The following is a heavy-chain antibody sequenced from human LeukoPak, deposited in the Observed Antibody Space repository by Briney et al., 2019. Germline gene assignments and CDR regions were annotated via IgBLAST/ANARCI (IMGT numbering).Heavy chain of an antibody. CDR3: ARDPGITGMSY. D-gene: IGHD1-20*01. J-gene: IGHJ4*02. Sequence: GRSLRLSCAASGFTFSSYGMNWVRQAPGKGLEWVSYISGGGTTIYYADSVKGRFTISRDNAKNSLYLQMNSLRAEDTAVYYCARDPGITGMSYWGQGTLVTVSS. CDR1: GFTFSSYG. V-gene: IGHV3-48*04. CDR2: ISGGGTTI.